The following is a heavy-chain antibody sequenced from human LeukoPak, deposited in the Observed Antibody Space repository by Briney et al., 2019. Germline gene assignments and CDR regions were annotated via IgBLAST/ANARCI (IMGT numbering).Heavy chain of an antibody. V-gene: IGHV4-4*02. J-gene: IGHJ4*02. Sequence: PSETLSLACAVSGGFISSGNWWGWFRQPRGKGLEWIGEIHHSVGTNYNPSLKSRVAISMDKSKNQFSLDVTSVTAADTAMYYCARRGPATISDYWGRGTLVTVSS. CDR3: ARRGPATISDY. D-gene: IGHD4-11*01. CDR1: GGFISSGNW. CDR2: IHHSVGT.